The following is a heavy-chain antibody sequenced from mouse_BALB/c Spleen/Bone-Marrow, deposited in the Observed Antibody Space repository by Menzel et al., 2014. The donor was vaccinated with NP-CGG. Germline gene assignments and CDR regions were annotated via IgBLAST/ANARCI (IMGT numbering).Heavy chain of an antibody. CDR1: GYSITSGYY. CDR2: ISYDGSN. Sequence: ESGPGLVKPCQSLSLTCSVTGYSITSGYYWNWIRQLPGNKLEWMGYISYDGSNNYNPSLKKRISITRDTSKNQFFLKLNSVTTEDTATYYCATIYYDYDGYFDVWGAGTTVTVSS. V-gene: IGHV3-6*01. CDR3: ATIYYDYDGYFDV. D-gene: IGHD2-4*01. J-gene: IGHJ1*01.